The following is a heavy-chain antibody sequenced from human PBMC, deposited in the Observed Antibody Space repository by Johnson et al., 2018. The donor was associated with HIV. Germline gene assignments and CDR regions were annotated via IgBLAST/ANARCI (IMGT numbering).Heavy chain of an antibody. CDR1: GFTFSSYW. D-gene: IGHD3-16*01. CDR2: IKQDGREK. J-gene: IGHJ3*02. V-gene: IGHV3-7*01. CDR3: ARDGGFVGAFDI. Sequence: MLLVESGGGVVQPGRSLRLSCAASGFTFSSYWMSWVRQAPGKGLEWVANIKQDGREKYYVDSVKGRFTISRDKAKNSLYLQMNSLRAGDTAVYYCARDGGFVGAFDIRGQGTMVIVSS.